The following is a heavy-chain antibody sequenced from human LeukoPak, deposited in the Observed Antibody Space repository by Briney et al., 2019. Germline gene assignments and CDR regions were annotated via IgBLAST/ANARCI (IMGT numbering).Heavy chain of an antibody. D-gene: IGHD2-8*01. CDR3: ARHGVRVSSGNYYYYYMDV. CDR2: IYPRDSDT. J-gene: IGHJ6*03. V-gene: IGHV5-51*01. CDR1: GYSFTSYW. Sequence: ESLKISCKGSGYSFTSYWIGWVRQMPGKGLEWMGIIYPRDSDTRYSPSFQGQVTISADKSISTAYLQWSSLKASDTAMYYCARHGVRVSSGNYYYYYMDVWGKGTTVTVSS.